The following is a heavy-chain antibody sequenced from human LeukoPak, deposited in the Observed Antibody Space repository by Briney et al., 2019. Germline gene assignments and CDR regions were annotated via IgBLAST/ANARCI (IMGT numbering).Heavy chain of an antibody. CDR1: EFTFSSYS. Sequence: GSLRLSCAASEFTFSSYSMSWVRQAPGKGLEWVSSISTSSNYIYYADSVKGRFTISRDNAKNSLYLQMNSLRAEDTAVYYCARRGDLHFFDIWGQGTMVTVSS. V-gene: IGHV3-21*01. CDR3: ARRGDLHFFDI. CDR2: ISTSSNYI. J-gene: IGHJ3*02. D-gene: IGHD3-16*01.